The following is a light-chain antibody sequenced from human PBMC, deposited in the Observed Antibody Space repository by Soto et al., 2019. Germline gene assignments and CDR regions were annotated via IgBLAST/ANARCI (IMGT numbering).Light chain of an antibody. V-gene: IGKV3-15*01. J-gene: IGKJ4*01. CDR3: QQYNDWPLT. CDR2: GAS. CDR1: QSVSIN. Sequence: EIVMTQSPATLSVSPGERATLSCSASQSVSINLAWYQQKAGQAPRLLIYGASTWATGTTARLSGSGSGTEFTLTISSLQSEDFALYYCQQYNDWPLTFGGGTKVEIK.